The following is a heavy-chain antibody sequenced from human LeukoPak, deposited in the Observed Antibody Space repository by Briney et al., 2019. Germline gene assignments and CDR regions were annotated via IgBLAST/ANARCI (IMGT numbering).Heavy chain of an antibody. CDR3: AKDDNYIRFSS. J-gene: IGHJ5*02. V-gene: IGHV3-48*01. CDR1: GITFSTNR. D-gene: IGHD3-16*01. CDR2: ISRSSSTI. Sequence: PGGSLRLSCVASGITFSTNRMTWVRQAPGKGLEWVSDISRSSSTIYYADSVKGRFTISRDNSKNTLYLQMNSLRAEDTAVYYCAKDDNYIRFSSWGQGTLVTVSS.